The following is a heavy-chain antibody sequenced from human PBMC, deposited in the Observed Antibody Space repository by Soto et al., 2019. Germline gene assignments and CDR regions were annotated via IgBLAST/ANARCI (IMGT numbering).Heavy chain of an antibody. J-gene: IGHJ4*02. D-gene: IGHD4-17*01. CDR3: ARDRNYGDYEVYFDY. V-gene: IGHV4-59*01. CDR2: IYYSGST. CDR1: GGSISSYY. Sequence: SETLSLTCTVSGGSISSYYWSWIRQPPGKGLEWIGYIYYSGSTNYNPSLKSRVTISVDTSKNQFSLKLSSVTAADTAVYYCARDRNYGDYEVYFDYWGQGTLVTVSS.